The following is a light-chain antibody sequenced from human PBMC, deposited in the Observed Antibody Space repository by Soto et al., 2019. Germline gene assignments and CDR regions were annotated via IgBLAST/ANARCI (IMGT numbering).Light chain of an antibody. Sequence: DIVMTQTPLSLPVTPGEPASISCRSSQSLLHSNGYNYLDWYLQKPGQSPQLLIYEVSTRVSGVPDRFSGSGSGKDFTLEISRVETDDVGIYYCMQSTQLPPTFGQGTRLEIK. J-gene: IGKJ5*01. CDR1: QSLLHSNGYNY. V-gene: IGKV2D-29*02. CDR3: MQSTQLPPT. CDR2: EVS.